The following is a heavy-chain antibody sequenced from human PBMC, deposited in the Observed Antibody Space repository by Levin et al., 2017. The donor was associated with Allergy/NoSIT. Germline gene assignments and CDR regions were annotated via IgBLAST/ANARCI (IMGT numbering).Heavy chain of an antibody. CDR1: GGSISSSNW. CDR2: IYHSGST. D-gene: IGHD3-16*02. J-gene: IGHJ4*02. Sequence: SETLSLTCAVSGGSISSSNWWSWVRQPPGKGLEWIGEIYHSGSTNYNPSLKSRVTISVDKSKNQFSLKLSSVTAADTAVYYCARNLGELSHTFDYWGQGTLVTVSS. V-gene: IGHV4-4*02. CDR3: ARNLGELSHTFDY.